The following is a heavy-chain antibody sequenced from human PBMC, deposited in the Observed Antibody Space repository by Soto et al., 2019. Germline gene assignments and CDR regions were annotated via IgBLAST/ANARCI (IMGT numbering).Heavy chain of an antibody. CDR1: GYTLTELS. CDR2: FDPEDGET. Sequence: ASVKVSCKVSGYTLTELSMHWVRQAPGKGLEWMGGFDPEDGETIYAQKFQGRVTMTEDTSTDTAYMELSSLRSEDTAVYYCATSPVHRFYYDSSGRYFQHWGQGTLVTVSS. V-gene: IGHV1-24*01. CDR3: ATSPVHRFYYDSSGRYFQH. D-gene: IGHD3-22*01. J-gene: IGHJ1*01.